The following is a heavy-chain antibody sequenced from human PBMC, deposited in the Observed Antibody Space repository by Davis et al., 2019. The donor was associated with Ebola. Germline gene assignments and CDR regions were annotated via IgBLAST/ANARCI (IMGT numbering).Heavy chain of an antibody. Sequence: GESLKISCASSGFTSSSYAMSWVRQAPGKGLECVSALDGGGDATYYADSVTGRFTISRDNSKNTLFLQMSSLRAEDTAVYYCARDGIAAAGTGDYYYYYGMDVWGQGTTVTVSS. CDR1: GFTSSSYA. D-gene: IGHD6-13*01. CDR2: LDGGGDAT. V-gene: IGHV3-23*01. CDR3: ARDGIAAAGTGDYYYYYGMDV. J-gene: IGHJ6*02.